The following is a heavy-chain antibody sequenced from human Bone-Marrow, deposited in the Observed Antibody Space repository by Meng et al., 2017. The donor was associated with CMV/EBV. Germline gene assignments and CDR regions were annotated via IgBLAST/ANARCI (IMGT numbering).Heavy chain of an antibody. CDR3: ARARVVVPAAHYFDY. V-gene: IGHV3-21*01. J-gene: IGHJ4*02. Sequence: GGSLRLSCAASGFTFSSYSMNWVRQAPGKGLEWVSSISSSSSYIYYADSVKGRFTISRDNAKNSLYLQMNSLRAEDTAVYYCARARVVVPAAHYFDYWGQGTLVTVSS. D-gene: IGHD2-2*01. CDR1: GFTFSSYS. CDR2: ISSSSSYI.